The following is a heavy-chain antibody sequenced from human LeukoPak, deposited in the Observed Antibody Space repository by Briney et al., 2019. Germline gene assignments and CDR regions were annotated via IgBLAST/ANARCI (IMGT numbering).Heavy chain of an antibody. Sequence: GGSLRLSCAASGFTFSSYAMSWVRQAPGKGLEWVSAISGSGGSTYYADSVKGRFTISRDNSKNTLYLQMNSLRAEDTAVYYCAALYPYYDFWSGYSAYFDYWGQGTLVTVSS. CDR3: AALYPYYDFWSGYSAYFDY. J-gene: IGHJ4*02. CDR2: ISGSGGST. D-gene: IGHD3-3*01. V-gene: IGHV3-23*01. CDR1: GFTFSSYA.